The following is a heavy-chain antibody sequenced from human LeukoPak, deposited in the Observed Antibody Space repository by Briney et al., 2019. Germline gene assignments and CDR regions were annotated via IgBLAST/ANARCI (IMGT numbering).Heavy chain of an antibody. D-gene: IGHD3-10*01. CDR1: GGSISSYY. J-gene: IGHJ3*02. CDR2: IYYSGST. CDR3: ARTEFDAFDI. V-gene: IGHV4-59*01. Sequence: PSETLSLTCTVSGGSISSYYWSWIRQPPGKGLEWIGYIYYSGSTNYNPSLKSRVTISVDTSKNQFSLKLSSVTAADTAVYHCARTEFDAFDIWGQGTMVTVSS.